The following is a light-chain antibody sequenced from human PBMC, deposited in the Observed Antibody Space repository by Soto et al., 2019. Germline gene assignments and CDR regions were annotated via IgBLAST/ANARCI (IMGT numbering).Light chain of an antibody. J-gene: IGKJ4*01. CDR2: YAS. CDR3: QQFNTFPFT. Sequence: AIQLTQSPSSLSASVGDRVTITCRASQGVSSALAWYQQKPGKAPNLLIYYASSLESGVPSRFSGSGSGTDFTLTISSLQPEDFATYYCQQFNTFPFTFGGGTKVDIK. V-gene: IGKV1-13*02. CDR1: QGVSSA.